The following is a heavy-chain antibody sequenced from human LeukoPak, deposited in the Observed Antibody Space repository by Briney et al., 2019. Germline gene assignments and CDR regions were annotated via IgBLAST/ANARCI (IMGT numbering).Heavy chain of an antibody. J-gene: IGHJ1*01. V-gene: IGHV3-23*01. Sequence: GGSLRLSCAASGFTFSNYAMSWVRQAPGKGLEWVSAISGSGISKHYADSVKGRSTISRDNSKNTLYVQMNNLRAEDTAVYYCAKGNPGHFQHWGQGTLVTVSS. CDR2: ISGSGISK. CDR1: GFTFSNYA. CDR3: AKGNPGHFQH.